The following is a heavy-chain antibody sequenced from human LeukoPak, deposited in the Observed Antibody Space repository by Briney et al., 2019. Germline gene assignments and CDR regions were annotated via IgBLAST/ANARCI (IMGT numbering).Heavy chain of an antibody. V-gene: IGHV3-7*01. CDR2: IKQDGSEQ. CDR1: GFTFSLYW. J-gene: IGHJ4*02. Sequence: GGSLRLSCATSGFTFSLYWMSWVRQDPRKGLEWVANIKQDGSEQHYADSERGRFTISRDNAKNSLYLQMNSLRAEDTAVYYCARDGDVSGYSDWGQGTLVTVSS. D-gene: IGHD3-22*01. CDR3: ARDGDVSGYSD.